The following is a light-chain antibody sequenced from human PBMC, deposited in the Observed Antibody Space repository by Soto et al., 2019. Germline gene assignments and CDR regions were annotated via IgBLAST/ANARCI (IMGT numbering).Light chain of an antibody. Sequence: EVVMTQSPATLSVSPGERATLSCRASENINNRLAWYQQTPGQAPRLLIYGASTRATGIPDRFRGSGSGTEFTLTISSLQSEDFAVYYCHQYNNWPPWTFGQGTKVDIK. CDR1: ENINNR. J-gene: IGKJ1*01. CDR2: GAS. CDR3: HQYNNWPPWT. V-gene: IGKV3-15*01.